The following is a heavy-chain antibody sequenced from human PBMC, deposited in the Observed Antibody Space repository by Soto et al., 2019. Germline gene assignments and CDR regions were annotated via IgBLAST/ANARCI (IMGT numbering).Heavy chain of an antibody. CDR1: GFTFSSYA. D-gene: IGHD3-22*01. J-gene: IGHJ4*02. Sequence: PGGSLRLSCAASGFTFSSYAMSWVRQAPGKGLEWVSAISGSGGSTYYAGSVKGRFTISRDNSKNTLYLQMNSLRAEDTAVYYCAKAGRYYYDSSGYLHLDFDYWGQGTLVTVS. CDR3: AKAGRYYYDSSGYLHLDFDY. CDR2: ISGSGGST. V-gene: IGHV3-23*01.